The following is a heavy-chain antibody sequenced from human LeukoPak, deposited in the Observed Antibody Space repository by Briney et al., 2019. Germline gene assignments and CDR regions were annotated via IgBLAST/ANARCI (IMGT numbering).Heavy chain of an antibody. D-gene: IGHD4-17*01. J-gene: IGHJ4*02. CDR3: ARGGSRRYY. V-gene: IGHV1-18*01. Sequence: GASVKVSCKASGYTFTSYGISWVRQAPGQGLEWMGWISAYNGNTNYAQKFQGRVTMTRNTSISTAYMELSSLRSEDTAVYYCARGGSRRYYWGQGTLVTVSS. CDR2: ISAYNGNT. CDR1: GYTFTSYG.